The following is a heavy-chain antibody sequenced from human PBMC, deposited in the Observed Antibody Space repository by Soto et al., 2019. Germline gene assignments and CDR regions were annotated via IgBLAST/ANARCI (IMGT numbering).Heavy chain of an antibody. D-gene: IGHD3-16*01. J-gene: IGHJ4*02. CDR3: ARGEGNSYYAEHFDT. Sequence: PSETLSLTCSVSGDSVTSVNYFWTWIRQPPGNGLEWIGYISYSGISKYNPSLKSRVAMSQDTSKNQFSLNLHSVTAADTAVYFCARGEGNSYYAEHFDTWGQGALDTVSS. V-gene: IGHV4-61*01. CDR1: GDSVTSVNYF. CDR2: ISYSGIS.